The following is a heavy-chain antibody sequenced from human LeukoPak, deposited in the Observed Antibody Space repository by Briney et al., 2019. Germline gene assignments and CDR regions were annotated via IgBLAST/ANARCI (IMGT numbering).Heavy chain of an antibody. J-gene: IGHJ6*04. CDR2: IRYDGSNK. CDR3: AILYDFWSGYYKDV. Sequence: GGSLRLSCAASGFTFSSYGMHWVRQAPGKGLEWVAFIRYDGSNKYYADSVKGRFTISRDNSKNTLYLQMNSLGAEDTAVYCCAILYDFWSGYYKDVWGKGTTVTVSS. CDR1: GFTFSSYG. V-gene: IGHV3-30*02. D-gene: IGHD3-3*01.